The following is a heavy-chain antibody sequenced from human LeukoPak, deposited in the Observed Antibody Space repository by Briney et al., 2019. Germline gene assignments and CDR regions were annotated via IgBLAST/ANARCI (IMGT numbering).Heavy chain of an antibody. J-gene: IGHJ4*02. Sequence: PGGSLRLSCAASGFTFSSYSMNWVRQAPGKGLEWVSYISSSSSSIYYADSVKGRFTISRDNAKNSLYLQMNSLRAEDTAVYYCARLYSGYDELHDYWGQGTLVTVSS. CDR3: ARLYSGYDELHDY. CDR2: ISSSSSSI. CDR1: GFTFSSYS. D-gene: IGHD5-12*01. V-gene: IGHV3-48*04.